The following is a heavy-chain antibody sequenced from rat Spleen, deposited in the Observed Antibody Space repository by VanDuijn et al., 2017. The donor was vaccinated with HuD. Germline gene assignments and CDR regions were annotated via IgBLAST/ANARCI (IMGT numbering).Heavy chain of an antibody. V-gene: IGHV2-15*01. CDR1: GFSLTSYG. CDR2: IWNDGNT. J-gene: IGHJ2*01. CDR3: SRGPPRDDGNYYYGYYLDY. Sequence: QVQLKESGPGLVQPSQTLSLTCTVSGFSLTSYGVSWVRQPPGKGLEWIGAIWNDGNTDYTSTLKSRLSISRDTSKSQVFLKMNSLQSEDTATYFCSRGPPRDDGNYYYGYYLDYWGQGVKVTVSS. D-gene: IGHD1-12*02.